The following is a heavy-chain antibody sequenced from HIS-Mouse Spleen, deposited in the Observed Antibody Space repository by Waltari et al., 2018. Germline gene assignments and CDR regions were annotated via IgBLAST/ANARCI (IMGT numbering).Heavy chain of an antibody. J-gene: IGHJ2*01. CDR3: AREIPYSSSWYDWYFDL. CDR2: IYYSGST. D-gene: IGHD6-13*01. CDR1: GGSISIMSYY. Sequence: QLQLQESGPGLVKPSETLSLTCTVSGGSISIMSYYWGWIRQPPGKGLEWIGSIYYSGSTYYNPSLKSRVTISVDTSKNQFSLKLSSVTAADTAVYYCAREIPYSSSWYDWYFDLWGRGTLVTVSS. V-gene: IGHV4-39*07.